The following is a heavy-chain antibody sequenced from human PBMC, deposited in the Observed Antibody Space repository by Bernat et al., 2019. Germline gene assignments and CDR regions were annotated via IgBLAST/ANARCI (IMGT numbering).Heavy chain of an antibody. V-gene: IGHV3-30*18. CDR3: AKDLAADAPSSDYYMDV. J-gene: IGHJ6*03. D-gene: IGHD6-13*01. Sequence: QVQLVESGGGVVQPGRSLRLSCAASGFTFSSYGMHWVRQAPGKGLEWVAVISYDGSNKYYADSVKGRFTISRDNSKNTLYLQMNSLRAEDTAVYYCAKDLAADAPSSDYYMDVWGKGTTVTVSS. CDR1: GFTFSSYG. CDR2: ISYDGSNK.